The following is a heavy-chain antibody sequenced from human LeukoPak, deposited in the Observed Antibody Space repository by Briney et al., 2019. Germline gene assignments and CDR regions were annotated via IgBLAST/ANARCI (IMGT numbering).Heavy chain of an antibody. CDR2: ISCSGGST. J-gene: IGHJ5*02. Sequence: GGSLRLSCAASGFTFSSYAMSWVRQAPGKGLEWVSAISCSGGSTYYADSVKGRFTISRDNSKNTLYLQMNSLRAEDTAVYYCARVIYGSGTYYKGWFDPWGQGTLVTVSS. D-gene: IGHD3-10*01. CDR1: GFTFSSYA. CDR3: ARVIYGSGTYYKGWFDP. V-gene: IGHV3-23*01.